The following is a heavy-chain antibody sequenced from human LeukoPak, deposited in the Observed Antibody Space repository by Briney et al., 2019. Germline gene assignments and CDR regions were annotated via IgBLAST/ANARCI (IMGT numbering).Heavy chain of an antibody. Sequence: GGSLRLSCAASGFTFNTYEMNWVRQAPGKGLEWVSYISSSGSTIYYADSVKGRFTISRDNAKNSLYLQMNSLRVEDTAVYYCARVLAGYYYDSSGYYHPWYFDLWGRGTLVTVSS. D-gene: IGHD3-22*01. CDR1: GFTFNTYE. J-gene: IGHJ2*01. CDR3: ARVLAGYYYDSSGYYHPWYFDL. V-gene: IGHV3-48*03. CDR2: ISSSGSTI.